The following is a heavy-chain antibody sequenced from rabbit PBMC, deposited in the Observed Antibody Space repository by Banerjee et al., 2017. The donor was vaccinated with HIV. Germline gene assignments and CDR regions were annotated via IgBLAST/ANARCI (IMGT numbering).Heavy chain of an antibody. CDR1: GFSFSGDYY. CDR2: IYTGSSGNT. D-gene: IGHD8-1*01. V-gene: IGHV1S40*01. CDR3: ARGGVGSPYYGAFNL. J-gene: IGHJ4*01. Sequence: QSLEESGGDLVKPGASLTLTCTASGFSFSGDYYMCWVRQAPGKGLEWIACIYTGSSGNTYYASWAKGRFTISQTSSTTVTLQMTSLTVADTATYFCARGGVGSPYYGAFNLWGQGTLVTVS.